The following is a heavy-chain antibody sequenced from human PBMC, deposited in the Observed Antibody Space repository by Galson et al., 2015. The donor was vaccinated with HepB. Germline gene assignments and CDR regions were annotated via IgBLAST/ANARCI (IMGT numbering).Heavy chain of an antibody. Sequence: SLRLSCAASGFTFSNAWMRWVRQAPGKGLEWVGRIKSKTDGGTTDYAAPVKGRFTISRDDSKNTLYLQMNSLKTEDTAVYYCTTVPVSTSGDYGRAGPPSDYWGQGTLVTGSS. CDR2: IKSKTDGGTT. CDR3: TTVPVSTSGDYGRAGPPSDY. V-gene: IGHV3-15*01. J-gene: IGHJ4*02. D-gene: IGHD4-17*01. CDR1: GFTFSNAW.